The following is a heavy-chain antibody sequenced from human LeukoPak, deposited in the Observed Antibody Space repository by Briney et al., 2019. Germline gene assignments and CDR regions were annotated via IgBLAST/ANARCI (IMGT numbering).Heavy chain of an antibody. CDR2: IIPIFGTA. Sequence: SVKVSCKASGYTFTSYGISWVRQAPGQGLEWMGGIIPIFGTANYAQKFQGRVTITADESTSTAYMELSSLRSEDTAVYYCARTRWELLYYMDVWGKGTTVTVSS. CDR3: ARTRWELLYYMDV. J-gene: IGHJ6*03. CDR1: GYTFTSYG. D-gene: IGHD1-26*01. V-gene: IGHV1-69*13.